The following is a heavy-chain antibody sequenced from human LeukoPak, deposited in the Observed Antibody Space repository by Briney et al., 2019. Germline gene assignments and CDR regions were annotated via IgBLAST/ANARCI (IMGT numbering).Heavy chain of an antibody. Sequence: SVKVSCKASGCTFSSYAISWVRQAPGQGLEWMGGIIPIFGTANYAQKFQGRVTITADESTSTAYMELSSLRYEDTAVYYCARGTRNPYCSSSHAFDIWGQGTMVTVSS. D-gene: IGHD6-6*01. V-gene: IGHV1-69*13. CDR2: IIPIFGTA. CDR3: ARGTRNPYCSSSHAFDI. J-gene: IGHJ3*02. CDR1: GCTFSSYA.